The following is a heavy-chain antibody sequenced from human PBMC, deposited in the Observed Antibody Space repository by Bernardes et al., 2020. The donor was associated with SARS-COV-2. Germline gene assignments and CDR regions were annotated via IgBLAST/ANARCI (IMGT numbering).Heavy chain of an antibody. Sequence: GSLTPSCLVARYTVSLRWTTCVRQQPGDGLGWVANIKPGGRTTYHVASVKGRYTTSRDNAKSTLYLQMNNLRAEDTAGYYCTTNPHYSFDYWGQGTLVTVSS. V-gene: IGHV3-7*03. CDR3: TTNPHYSFDY. J-gene: IGHJ4*02. CDR1: RYTVSLRW. CDR2: IKPGGRTT.